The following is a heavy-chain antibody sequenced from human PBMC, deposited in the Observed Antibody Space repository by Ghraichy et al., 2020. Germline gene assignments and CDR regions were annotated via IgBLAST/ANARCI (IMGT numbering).Heavy chain of an antibody. CDR1: GGSISTYH. CDR2: IYYDGYS. D-gene: IGHD1-1*01. J-gene: IGHJ2*01. CDR3: ARVNGWYFDL. V-gene: IGHV4-59*01. Sequence: SETLSLTCTVSGGSISTYHWSWIRQPPGKGLAWLGYIYYDGYSNYIPSLKSRLTFSIDRLKNQFSLNFKSVTAADTAVYYCARVNGWYFDLWGRGTLVTVSS.